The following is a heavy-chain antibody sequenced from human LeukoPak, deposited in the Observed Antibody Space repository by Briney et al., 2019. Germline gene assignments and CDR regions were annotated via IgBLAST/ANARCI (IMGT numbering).Heavy chain of an antibody. D-gene: IGHD6-6*01. J-gene: IGHJ4*02. CDR2: ISSDGSST. V-gene: IGHV3-74*03. CDR1: GFTFRNHW. Sequence: GGSLRLSCAASGFTFRNHWMHWVRQTARTGLLLVSRISSDGSSTTYADSVKGRFTISRDNAKNTLYLQMNNLRAEDTAMYYCARDQRVTGRPDIDYWGQGTLVIVSS. CDR3: ARDQRVTGRPDIDY.